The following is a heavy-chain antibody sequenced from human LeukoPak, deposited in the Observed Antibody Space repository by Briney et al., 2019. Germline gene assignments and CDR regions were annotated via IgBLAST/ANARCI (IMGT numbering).Heavy chain of an antibody. D-gene: IGHD3-3*01. Sequence: GSLRLSCAASGFTSSSYSMNWVRQAPGKGLEWVSSISSSSSYIYYADSVKGRFTISRDNAKNSLYLQMNSLRAEDTAVYYCARDHASGSYYYYYMDVWGKGTTVTVSS. V-gene: IGHV3-21*01. CDR3: ARDHASGSYYYYYMDV. CDR1: GFTSSSYS. CDR2: ISSSSSYI. J-gene: IGHJ6*03.